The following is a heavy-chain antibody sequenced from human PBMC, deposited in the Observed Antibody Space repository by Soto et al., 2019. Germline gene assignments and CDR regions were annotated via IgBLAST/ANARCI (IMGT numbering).Heavy chain of an antibody. Sequence: SETLSLTCTVSGGSISSYYWSWIRQPPGKGLEWIGYIYYSGSTNYNPSLKSRVTISVDTSKNQFSLKLSSVTAADTAVYYCARHVILGYYYGMDVWGQGTTVTVSS. D-gene: IGHD3-16*01. J-gene: IGHJ6*02. V-gene: IGHV4-59*08. CDR3: ARHVILGYYYGMDV. CDR1: GGSISSYY. CDR2: IYYSGST.